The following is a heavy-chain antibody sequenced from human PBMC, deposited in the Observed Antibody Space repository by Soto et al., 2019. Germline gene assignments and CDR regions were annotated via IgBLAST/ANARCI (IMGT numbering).Heavy chain of an antibody. V-gene: IGHV3-15*01. CDR3: TTVNPYISDSRGHGX. D-gene: IGHD3-22*01. J-gene: IGHJ4*02. Sequence: GGSLRLSCAAPGFTFSNAWMNWVRQAPGKGLEWIFGIKKRADGGTADKATTVKGRFTISRADSKNTLYLQMNSLKTEDTAVYYCTTVNPYISDSRGHGXWGQGTPFTVSX. CDR2: IKKRADGGTA. CDR1: GFTFSNAW.